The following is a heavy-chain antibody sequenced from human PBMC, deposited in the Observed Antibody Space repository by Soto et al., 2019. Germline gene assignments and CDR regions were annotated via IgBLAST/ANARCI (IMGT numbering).Heavy chain of an antibody. Sequence: ASVKVSCKASGYTFTSYGISWVRQAPGQGLEWMGWISAYNGNTNYAQKLQGRVTMTTDTSTSTAYMELRSLRSDDTAVYYCARGAYCSSTSCPHDAFDNWGQGTMVTVSS. CDR1: GYTFTSYG. J-gene: IGHJ3*02. CDR3: ARGAYCSSTSCPHDAFDN. V-gene: IGHV1-18*04. D-gene: IGHD2-2*01. CDR2: ISAYNGNT.